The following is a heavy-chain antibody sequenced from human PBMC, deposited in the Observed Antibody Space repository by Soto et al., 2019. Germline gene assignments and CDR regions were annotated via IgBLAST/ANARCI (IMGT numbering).Heavy chain of an antibody. V-gene: IGHV5-51*01. D-gene: IGHD3-10*01. CDR3: AGGGVRGVITRTRDYYGMDV. J-gene: IGHJ6*02. Sequence: PGESLKISCRGSGYSFTNYWIGWVRQMPGKGLEWMGIIYPGDSDTRYSPSFQGQVTISADKSTSTAYLQWSSLKASDTAMYYCAGGGVRGVITRTRDYYGMDVWGQGTTVTVSS. CDR1: GYSFTNYW. CDR2: IYPGDSDT.